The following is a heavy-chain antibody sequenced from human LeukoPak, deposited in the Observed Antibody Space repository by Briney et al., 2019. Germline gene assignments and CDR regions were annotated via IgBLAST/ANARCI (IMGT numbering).Heavy chain of an antibody. CDR2: VYYSGSS. V-gene: IGHV4-59*01. J-gene: IGHJ5*02. Sequence: SETLSLTCTVSGGSISPYYWSWIRQPPGKGLEWIGYVYYSGSSNYNPSLKSRVTISVDTSKSQFSLKLTSVTAADTAVYYCARGGGSGRGNWFDPWGQGSLVIVSS. CDR1: GGSISPYY. D-gene: IGHD3-10*01. CDR3: ARGGGSGRGNWFDP.